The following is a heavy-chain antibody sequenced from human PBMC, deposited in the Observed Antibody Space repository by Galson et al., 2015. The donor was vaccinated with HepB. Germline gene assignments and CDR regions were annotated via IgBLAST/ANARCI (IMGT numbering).Heavy chain of an antibody. J-gene: IGHJ4*02. V-gene: IGHV3-30*18. CDR2: ISYAGSNR. D-gene: IGHD6-19*01. CDR1: GFNFSNYG. CDR3: SQDPYLYSALAGTMAGFDY. Sequence: FLRHPSAAYGFNFSNYGMHWVAPAPGKGLGWVAGISYAGSNRSYADYVKGRFTLSRDNSKNTLYLQMNSLRAEDTALYYCSQDPYLYSALAGTMAGFDYWGQGTLVTVSS.